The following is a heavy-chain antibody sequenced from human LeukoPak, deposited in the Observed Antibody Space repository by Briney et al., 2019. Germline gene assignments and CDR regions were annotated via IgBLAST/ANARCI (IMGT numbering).Heavy chain of an antibody. Sequence: GGSLRLSCAASGFTFSSYAMSWVRQAPEKGLEWVSAISGSGGSTYYADSVKGRFTISRDNSKNTLYLQMNSLRAEDTAVYYCAKGYYYDSSGLQLFDYWGQGTLVTVSS. V-gene: IGHV3-23*01. CDR3: AKGYYYDSSGLQLFDY. J-gene: IGHJ4*02. CDR1: GFTFSSYA. CDR2: ISGSGGST. D-gene: IGHD3-22*01.